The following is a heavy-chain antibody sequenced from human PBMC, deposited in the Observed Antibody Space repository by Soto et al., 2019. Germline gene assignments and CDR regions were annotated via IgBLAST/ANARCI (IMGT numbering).Heavy chain of an antibody. CDR1: GYTLPELS. CDR3: ATHLSEENVDH. Sequence: QVHLVQSGADVKKPGASVKVSCKVSGYTLPELSIHWVRQTPGKGLEWMGGFDPEVDETIYPQKFQDRVTMTEDTSSDTAYMELSSLPAEDTAMYYCATHLSEENVDHWGQGPVVTVSS. CDR2: FDPEVDET. D-gene: IGHD1-1*01. J-gene: IGHJ4*02. V-gene: IGHV1-24*01.